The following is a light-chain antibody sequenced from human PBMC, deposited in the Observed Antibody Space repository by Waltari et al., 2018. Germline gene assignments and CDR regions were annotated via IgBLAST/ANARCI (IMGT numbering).Light chain of an antibody. V-gene: IGLV2-14*03. Sequence: QSALTQPASVSGSPGQSITISCTGTSIDIGTSNYVSWYQQHPGKAPKLVIFDVSNRPSGVSDRFSGSKSGDTASLTISGLQAEDEADYYCNSYTTSSTVVFGGGTTLTVL. CDR2: DVS. CDR3: NSYTTSSTVV. J-gene: IGLJ2*01. CDR1: SIDIGTSNY.